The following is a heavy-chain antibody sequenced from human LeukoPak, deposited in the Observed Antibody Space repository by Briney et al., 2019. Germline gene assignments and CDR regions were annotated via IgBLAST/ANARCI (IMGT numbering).Heavy chain of an antibody. D-gene: IGHD6-19*01. CDR2: IYYSGST. V-gene: IGHV4-39*01. Sequence: SETLSLTCTVSGGSISSSSYYWGWIRQPPGKGLEWIVSIYYSGSTYYNPSLKSRVTISVDTSKNQFSLKLSSVTAADTAVYYCARHGENFSSGWYGVADYWGQGTLVTVSS. CDR1: GGSISSSSYY. J-gene: IGHJ4*02. CDR3: ARHGENFSSGWYGVADY.